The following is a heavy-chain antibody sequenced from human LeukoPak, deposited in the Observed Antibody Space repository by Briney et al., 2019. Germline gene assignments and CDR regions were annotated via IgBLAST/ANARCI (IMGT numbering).Heavy chain of an antibody. CDR2: ISSSGSTI. CDR3: ARLGYGYDYWFDP. V-gene: IGHV3-48*03. CDR1: GFTFSSYE. Sequence: GGSLRLSCAASGFTFSSYEMNWVRRAPGKGLEWVSYISSSGSTIYYADSVKGRFTISRDNAKNSLYLQMNSLRAEDTAVYYCARLGYGYDYWFDPWGQGTLVTVSS. D-gene: IGHD5-18*01. J-gene: IGHJ5*02.